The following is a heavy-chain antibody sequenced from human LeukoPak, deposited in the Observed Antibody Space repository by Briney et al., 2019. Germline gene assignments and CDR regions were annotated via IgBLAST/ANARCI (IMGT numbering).Heavy chain of an antibody. Sequence: PSETLSLTCAVYGGSFSGYYRSWIRQPPGKGLEWIGEINHSGSTNYNPSLKSRVTISVDTSKNQFSLKLSSVTAADTAVYYCARDPTQAYDSSGYYFDYWGQGTLVTVSS. J-gene: IGHJ4*02. D-gene: IGHD3-22*01. CDR2: INHSGST. V-gene: IGHV4-34*01. CDR1: GGSFSGYY. CDR3: ARDPTQAYDSSGYYFDY.